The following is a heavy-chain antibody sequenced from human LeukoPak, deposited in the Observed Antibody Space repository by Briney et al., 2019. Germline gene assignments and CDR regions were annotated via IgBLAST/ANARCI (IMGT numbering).Heavy chain of an antibody. CDR2: INSDGSST. V-gene: IGHV3-74*01. D-gene: IGHD1-14*01. J-gene: IGHJ3*02. Sequence: PGGSLRLSCAASGFTLSKYWMHWVRQAPGKGLVWVSRINSDGSSTNYADSVKGRVTISRDNAKNTLYLQMNSLRAEDTAVFYCVRTTDAFDIWGQGTMVTVAS. CDR1: GFTLSKYW. CDR3: VRTTDAFDI.